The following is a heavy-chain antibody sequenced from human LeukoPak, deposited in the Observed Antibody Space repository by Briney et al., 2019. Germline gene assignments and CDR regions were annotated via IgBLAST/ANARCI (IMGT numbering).Heavy chain of an antibody. Sequence: GESLKISSKGSGYIFTTYWIALVRQLPGKGLELMWIIYPGDSDTRYSPSFHGQVTISVDKSISTAFLQWSILTDSDTAIYYSARQSGSTAWFDPWGQGTLVTVSS. CDR2: IYPGDSDT. V-gene: IGHV5-51*01. J-gene: IGHJ5*02. D-gene: IGHD5-12*01. CDR3: ARQSGSTAWFDP. CDR1: GYIFTTYW.